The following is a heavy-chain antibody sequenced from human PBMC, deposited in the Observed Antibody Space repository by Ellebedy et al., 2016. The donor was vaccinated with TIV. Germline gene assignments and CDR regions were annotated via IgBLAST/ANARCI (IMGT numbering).Heavy chain of an antibody. CDR1: GFTFNSYV. CDR2: GYT. Sequence: GESLKISCAASGFTFNSYVMSWVRQAPGKGLEWVGGYTNYADSVKGRFTISTHNSRNTLYLQMTNLRTEDTAVYYCAKGSFPFGDKSERIYSFQYWGQGTLVTVSS. D-gene: IGHD3-10*01. CDR3: AKGSFPFGDKSERIYSFQY. V-gene: IGHV3-53*04. J-gene: IGHJ4*02.